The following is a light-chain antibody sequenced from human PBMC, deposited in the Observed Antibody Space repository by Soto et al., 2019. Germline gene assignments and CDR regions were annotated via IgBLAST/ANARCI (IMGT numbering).Light chain of an antibody. J-gene: IGKJ2*01. V-gene: IGKV1-5*03. CDR1: QRISHY. CDR2: SAS. Sequence: DIQMTQSPSTLSASVGDRVTITCRASQRISHYLAWYQQKPGKAPKRLIYSASDLESGVPSRFSGSGSGTEFTLTISSLQPDDFATYYCQHYNSYPYTFGQGTKLEIK. CDR3: QHYNSYPYT.